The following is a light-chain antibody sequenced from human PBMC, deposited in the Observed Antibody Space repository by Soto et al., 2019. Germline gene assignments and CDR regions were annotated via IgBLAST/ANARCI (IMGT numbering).Light chain of an antibody. J-gene: IGKJ2*01. CDR2: GAS. CDR3: QQYNSWPPYA. V-gene: IGKV3-15*01. Sequence: EIVMTQSPATLSVSPGERATLSCRASQSVSSNLAWYQQKPGQAPRLLIYGASTRATGIPARLSGSGSGTEFTLTISSMKSEDFAVYYCQQYNSWPPYAFGQGNKLEIK. CDR1: QSVSSN.